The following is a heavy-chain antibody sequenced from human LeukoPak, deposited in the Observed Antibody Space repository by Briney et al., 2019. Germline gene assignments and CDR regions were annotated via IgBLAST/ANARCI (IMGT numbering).Heavy chain of an antibody. V-gene: IGHV3-15*01. D-gene: IGHD1-26*01. J-gene: IGHJ3*02. CDR3: SGSPWGIAFDI. CDR1: GFTFSNAW. CDR2: IRKRTNGGTT. Sequence: PGGSLRLSCAASGFTFSNAWMTWVRQTPERGLEWVGRIRKRTNGGTTDYAAPVKGRFTISRDDSKDMLYLEMNSLRTEDTALYYCSGSPWGIAFDIWGQGTVVTVSS.